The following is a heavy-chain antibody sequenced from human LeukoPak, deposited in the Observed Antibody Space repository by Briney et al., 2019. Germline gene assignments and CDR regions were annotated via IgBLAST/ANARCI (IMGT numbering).Heavy chain of an antibody. Sequence: PGGSLRLSCAASAFTFSSYWMSWVRQAPGKGMEWVANIKQDGSEKYYVDSVKGRFTISRDNDKNSLYLQMNSLRAEDTAVYYCARGGGSYVYWGQGTMVSVSS. J-gene: IGHJ4*02. CDR1: AFTFSSYW. D-gene: IGHD3-16*01. V-gene: IGHV3-7*01. CDR3: ARGGGSYVY. CDR2: IKQDGSEK.